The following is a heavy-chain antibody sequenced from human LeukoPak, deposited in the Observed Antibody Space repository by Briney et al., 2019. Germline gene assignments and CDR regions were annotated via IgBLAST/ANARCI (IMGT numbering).Heavy chain of an antibody. CDR1: GYTFTGYY. D-gene: IGHD2-21*02. J-gene: IGHJ5*02. V-gene: IGHV1-2*02. CDR3: AKDRAVVTSTYSNWFDP. Sequence: ASVKVSCKASGYTFTGYYIHWVRQAPGQGLEWMGWINPKSGCTKYAQKFQGRVTMTRDTSISTTYMELSGLSSDDTAFYYCAKDRAVVTSTYSNWFDPWGEGTLVTVSS. CDR2: INPKSGCT.